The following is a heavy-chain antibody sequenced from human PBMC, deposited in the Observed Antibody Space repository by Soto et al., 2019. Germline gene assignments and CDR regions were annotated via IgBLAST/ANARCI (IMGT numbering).Heavy chain of an antibody. J-gene: IGHJ4*02. CDR3: TRGPRPTSIGTGAF. CDR2: ITDDCSTT. D-gene: IGHD3-10*01. V-gene: IGHV3-74*01. CDR1: GFIFSIYS. Sequence: RGSLRPSCESSGFIFSIYSMPWVRQVPCKGPQWVARITDDCSTTYYAASVEGRCTISRDNAKNALYLQMTSLRADDTAVYYCTRGPRPTSIGTGAFWGQGTLVTVSS.